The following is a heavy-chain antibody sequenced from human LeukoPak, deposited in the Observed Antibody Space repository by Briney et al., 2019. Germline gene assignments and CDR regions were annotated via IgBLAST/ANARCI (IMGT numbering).Heavy chain of an antibody. CDR1: GFIFSNYA. Sequence: GGSLRLSCAASGFIFSNYAMSWVRQAPGKGLQWVSAFSGSGGSTYYADSVKGRFTISRDNSRNTLYLQMNSLRAEDTAVYYCARSGLSRFGFWGQGTLVTASS. CDR2: FSGSGGST. CDR3: ARSGLSRFGF. V-gene: IGHV3-23*01. J-gene: IGHJ4*02. D-gene: IGHD2/OR15-2a*01.